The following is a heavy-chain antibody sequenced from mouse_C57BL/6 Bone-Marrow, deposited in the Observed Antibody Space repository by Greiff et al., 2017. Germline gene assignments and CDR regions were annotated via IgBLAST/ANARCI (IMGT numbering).Heavy chain of an antibody. V-gene: IGHV1-9*01. CDR2: ILPGSGST. J-gene: IGHJ4*01. D-gene: IGHD1-1*01. Sequence: QVQLQQSGAELMKPGASVKLSCKATGYTFTGYWIEWVKQRPGHGLAWIGEILPGSGSTNSNEKFKGKAPFTADTSSNTAYMQLSSLPTEDSALYFCASGYYSSSYAYFYEMDYWGQGTSVTVAA. CDR3: ASGYYSSSYAYFYEMDY. CDR1: GYTFTGYW.